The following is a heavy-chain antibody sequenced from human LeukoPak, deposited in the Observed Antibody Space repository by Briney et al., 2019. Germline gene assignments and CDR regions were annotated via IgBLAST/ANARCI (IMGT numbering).Heavy chain of an antibody. D-gene: IGHD4-23*01. CDR1: GGSISSCY. Sequence: SETLSLTCTVSGGSISSCYWSWIRQPAGKGLEWMGRIYTSGSTNYNPSLKSRVTMSVDTSKNQFSLKLSSVTAADKAVYYCARSGVVISGWFDPWGQGTLVTVSS. V-gene: IGHV4-4*07. J-gene: IGHJ5*02. CDR3: ARSGVVISGWFDP. CDR2: IYTSGST.